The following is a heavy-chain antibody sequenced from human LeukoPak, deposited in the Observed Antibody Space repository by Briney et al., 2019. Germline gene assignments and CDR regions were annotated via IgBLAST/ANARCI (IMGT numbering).Heavy chain of an antibody. CDR3: ARVLGGYSYAPFDY. Sequence: GGSLRLSCAASGFTFDDYGMSWVRQAPGKGLEWVSGINWNGGSTGYVDSVKGRFTISRDNAKNSLYLQMNSLRAEVTALYYCARVLGGYSYAPFDYWGQGTLVTVSS. V-gene: IGHV3-20*04. J-gene: IGHJ4*02. CDR1: GFTFDDYG. D-gene: IGHD5-18*01. CDR2: INWNGGST.